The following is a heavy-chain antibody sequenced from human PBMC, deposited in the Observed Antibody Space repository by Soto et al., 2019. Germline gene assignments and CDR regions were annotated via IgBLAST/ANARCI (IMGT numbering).Heavy chain of an antibody. V-gene: IGHV4-59*01. CDR1: GSSISSYY. Sequence: PSETLSLTCAVSGSSISSYYCSWIRQPPGKGLEWTGCIYYSGSTNYNPSLQSRVTISVDTSKSQFSLKLSSVTAADTAVYSCARGADFCSGAFFSYWGQGTLVTVA. D-gene: IGHD3-3*01. J-gene: IGHJ4*02. CDR3: ARGADFCSGAFFSY. CDR2: IYYSGST.